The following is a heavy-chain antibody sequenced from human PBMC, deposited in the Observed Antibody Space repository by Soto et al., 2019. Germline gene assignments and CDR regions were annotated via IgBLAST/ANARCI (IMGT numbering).Heavy chain of an antibody. CDR1: GGSFSGYY. J-gene: IGHJ4*02. CDR3: ASAGYSSGRDY. V-gene: IGHV4-34*01. Sequence: SETLSLTCAVYGGSFSGYYWSWIRQPPGKGLEWIGEINHSGSTNYNPSLKSRVTISVDTSKNQFSLKLSSVTAADTAVYYCASAGYSSGRDYWGQGTLVTVSS. CDR2: INHSGST. D-gene: IGHD6-19*01.